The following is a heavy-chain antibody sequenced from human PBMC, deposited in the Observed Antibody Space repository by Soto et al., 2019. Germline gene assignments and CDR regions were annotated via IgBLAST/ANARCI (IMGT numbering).Heavy chain of an antibody. CDR2: IYASRAT. CDR1: GTSISSYY. D-gene: IGHD3-3*02. V-gene: IGHV4-59*01. J-gene: IGHJ4*02. Sequence: PSETLSLTCTASGTSISSYYWSWIRQSPGGTLEWIGYIYASRATTYNPSLESRITMSVDIPNNEFSLDLTSVTAADTAVYYCARSHSFDGSIYHYYFDFWGQGTLVTVSS. CDR3: ARSHSFDGSIYHYYFDF.